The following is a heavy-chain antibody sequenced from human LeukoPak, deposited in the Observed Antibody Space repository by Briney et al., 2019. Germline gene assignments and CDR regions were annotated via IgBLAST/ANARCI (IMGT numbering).Heavy chain of an antibody. CDR3: ASVSAYDYYVDS. Sequence: SETLSLTCAVYGGSFSGYYWNWIRQPPGKGLEWIGSIYYSGSTYYNPSLKSRVTISVDTSKNQFSLKLSSVTAADTAVYHCASVSAYDYYVDSWGQGTLVTVSS. D-gene: IGHD5-12*01. J-gene: IGHJ4*02. V-gene: IGHV4-34*01. CDR1: GGSFSGYY. CDR2: IYYSGST.